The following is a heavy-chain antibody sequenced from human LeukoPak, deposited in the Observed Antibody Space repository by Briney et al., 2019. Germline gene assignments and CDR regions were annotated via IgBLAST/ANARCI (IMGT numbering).Heavy chain of an antibody. V-gene: IGHV3-53*05. Sequence: GGSLRLSCAASGFTVITNYMNWVRQAPGKGLEWVSVISSGGNTYYADSVKGRFTISRDNSKNTLYLQMNSLRAEDTAVYYCAREGGDFWSGYLTRDWLDPWGQGTLVTVSS. CDR1: GFTVITNY. D-gene: IGHD3-3*01. CDR2: ISSGGNT. CDR3: AREGGDFWSGYLTRDWLDP. J-gene: IGHJ5*02.